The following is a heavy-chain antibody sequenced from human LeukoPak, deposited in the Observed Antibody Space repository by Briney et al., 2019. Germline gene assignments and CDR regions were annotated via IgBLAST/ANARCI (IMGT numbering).Heavy chain of an antibody. V-gene: IGHV3-48*01. Sequence: GGSLRLSCAASGFTFSLFSISWVRQAPGKGLEWVSYISTGSDVIFYADSVRGRFSISRDDAGNSVSLQMNSLRADDTAVYYCARDVGYCSGGSCYRWFASWGQGTLVTVSS. CDR2: ISTGSDVI. CDR3: ARDVGYCSGGSCYRWFAS. D-gene: IGHD2-15*01. CDR1: GFTFSLFS. J-gene: IGHJ5*01.